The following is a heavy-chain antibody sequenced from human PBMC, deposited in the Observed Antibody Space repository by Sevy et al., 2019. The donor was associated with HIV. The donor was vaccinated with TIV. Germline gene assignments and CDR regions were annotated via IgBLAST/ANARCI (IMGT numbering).Heavy chain of an antibody. CDR2: ISGSGGSGYKA. V-gene: IGHV3-23*01. J-gene: IGHJ4*02. CDR3: ARKYDSSGYFDC. CDR1: GFTFTNYV. D-gene: IGHD3-22*01. Sequence: GGSLRLSCAASGFTFTNYVMNWVRQAPGKGLEWVSGISGSGGSGYKAHYADSVKGRLTISRDDSKNSLYLQMNSLSAEDTALYYCARKYDSSGYFDCWGQGTLVTVSS.